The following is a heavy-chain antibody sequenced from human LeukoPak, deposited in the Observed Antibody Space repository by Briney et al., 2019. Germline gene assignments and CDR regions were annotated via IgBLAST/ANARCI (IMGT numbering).Heavy chain of an antibody. Sequence: GGSLRLSRAASGFIFSSYSMSWVRQAPGKGLEWVSVITGSGGNTYYADSVKGRFTISKDNSKNTVYLQMSSLRVDDTAVYYCAKAASSSWPSYYYGMDVWGQGTTVTVSS. CDR3: AKAASSSWPSYYYGMDV. V-gene: IGHV3-23*01. CDR1: GFIFSSYS. CDR2: ITGSGGNT. J-gene: IGHJ6*02. D-gene: IGHD6-13*01.